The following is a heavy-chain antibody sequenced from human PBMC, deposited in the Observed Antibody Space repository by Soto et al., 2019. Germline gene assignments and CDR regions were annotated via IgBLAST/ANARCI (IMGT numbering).Heavy chain of an antibody. CDR3: AKGWYGDLSPTLFDY. V-gene: IGHV3-23*01. CDR1: GFTFSSYA. J-gene: IGHJ4*02. Sequence: EVQLLESGGGLVQPGGSLRLSCAASGFTFSSYAMSWVRPAPGKGLEWVSAISGSGGSTYYADSVKGRFTISRDNSKNTLYLQMNSLRAEDTAVYYCAKGWYGDLSPTLFDYWGQGTLVTVSS. D-gene: IGHD4-17*01. CDR2: ISGSGGST.